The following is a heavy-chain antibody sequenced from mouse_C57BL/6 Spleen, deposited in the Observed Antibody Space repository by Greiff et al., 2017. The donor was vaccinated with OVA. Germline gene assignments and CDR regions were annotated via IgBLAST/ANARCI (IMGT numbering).Heavy chain of an antibody. CDR3: ARGTNWGYFDV. Sequence: EVQLVESGGGLVQSGRSLRLSCATSGFTFSDFYMEWVRQAPGKGLEWIAASRNKANDYTTEYSASVKGRFIVSRDTSQSILYLQMNALRAEDTAMYYCARGTNWGYFDVWGTGTTVTVSS. V-gene: IGHV7-1*01. D-gene: IGHD4-1*01. CDR1: GFTFSDFY. CDR2: SRNKANDYTT. J-gene: IGHJ1*03.